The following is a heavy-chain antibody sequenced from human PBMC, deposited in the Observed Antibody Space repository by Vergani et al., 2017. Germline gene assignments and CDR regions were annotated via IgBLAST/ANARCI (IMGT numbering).Heavy chain of an antibody. CDR1: GGSFSGYY. V-gene: IGHV4-34*01. J-gene: IGHJ4*02. Sequence: VQLQQWGAGLLKPSETLSLTCAVYGGSFSGYYWSWIRQPPGKGLEWIGEINHSGSTNYNPSLKSRVTISVDTSKNQFSLKLRSVTAADTAVYYCARGGSGWYVGAWDYWGQGTLVTVSS. CDR2: INHSGST. CDR3: ARGGSGWYVGAWDY. D-gene: IGHD6-19*01.